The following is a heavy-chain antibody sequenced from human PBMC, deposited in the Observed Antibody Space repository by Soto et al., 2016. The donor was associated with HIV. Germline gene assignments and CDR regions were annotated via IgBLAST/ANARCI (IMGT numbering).Heavy chain of an antibody. Sequence: QVQLQESGPGLVKPSGTLSLTCAVSGGSISSSNWWSWVRQPPGKGLEWIGEIYHSGSTNYNPSLKSRVTISVDKSKNQFSLKLSSVTAADTAVYYCARAKVGSSGWAEYFQHWGQGTRGPPSPQ. V-gene: IGHV4-4*02. CDR1: GGSISSSNW. J-gene: IGHJ1*01. CDR3: ARAKVGSSGWAEYFQH. D-gene: IGHD6-19*01. CDR2: IYHSGST.